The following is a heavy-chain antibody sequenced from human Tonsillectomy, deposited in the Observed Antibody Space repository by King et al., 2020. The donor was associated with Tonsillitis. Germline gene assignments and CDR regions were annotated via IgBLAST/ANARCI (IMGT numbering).Heavy chain of an antibody. CDR1: GFTFSTYG. CDR3: ARDASQNSDYPSYNLFDP. D-gene: IGHD5-12*01. Sequence: VQLVESGGGVVQPGRSLRLSCAASGFTFSTYGMHWVRQAPGEGLEWVALICFDGSNKYYADGVKGRFTISRDMSKNTLYLQMNSLRAEDTAVYYCARDASQNSDYPSYNLFDPWGQGTLVTVSS. V-gene: IGHV3-33*01. CDR2: ICFDGSNK. J-gene: IGHJ5*02.